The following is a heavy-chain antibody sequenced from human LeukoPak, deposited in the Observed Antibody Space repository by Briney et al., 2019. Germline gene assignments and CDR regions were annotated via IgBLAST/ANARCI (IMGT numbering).Heavy chain of an antibody. CDR3: AKVAKYYYGPETYYFFEQ. V-gene: IGHV3-7*01. D-gene: IGHD3-10*01. CDR1: GFTFTTYW. J-gene: IGHJ4*02. Sequence: GGSLRLSCAASGFTFTTYWMSWVRQAPGKGLEWVANINQDGTEKYYVDSVKGRSTISRDYAKKSLFLQMNSLRVEDTAVYYCAKVAKYYYGPETYYFFEQWGQGTPVTAAS. CDR2: INQDGTEK.